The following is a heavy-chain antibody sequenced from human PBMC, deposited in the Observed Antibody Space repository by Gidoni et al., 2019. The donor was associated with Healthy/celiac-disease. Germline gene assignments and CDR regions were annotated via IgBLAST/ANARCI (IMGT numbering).Heavy chain of an antibody. J-gene: IGHJ4*02. Sequence: QVQLQQWGAGLLKPSETLSLTCAVYGGSFSGYYWSWIRQPPGKGLEWIGEINHSGSTNYNPSLKSRVTISVDTSKNQFSLKLSSVTAADTAVYYCVLYFGESIDYWGQGTLVTVSS. CDR2: INHSGST. CDR1: GGSFSGYY. D-gene: IGHD3-10*01. V-gene: IGHV4-34*01. CDR3: VLYFGESIDY.